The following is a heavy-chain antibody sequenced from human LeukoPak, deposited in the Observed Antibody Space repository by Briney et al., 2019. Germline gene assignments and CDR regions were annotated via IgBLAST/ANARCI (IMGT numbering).Heavy chain of an antibody. V-gene: IGHV3-48*03. CDR2: ISSSGSTI. CDR3: ARGVGSSSNYFDY. CDR1: GFTFSSYE. Sequence: PGGSLRLSCAASGFTFSSYEMNWVRQAPGKGLEWVSYISSSGSTIYYADSVKGRFTISRDNAKNSLYLQMNSLRAEDTAVYYRARGVGSSSNYFDYWGQGTLVTVSS. D-gene: IGHD6-6*01. J-gene: IGHJ4*02.